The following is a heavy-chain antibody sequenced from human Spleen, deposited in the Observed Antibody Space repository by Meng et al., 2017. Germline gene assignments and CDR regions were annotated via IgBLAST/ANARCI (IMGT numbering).Heavy chain of an antibody. J-gene: IGHJ4*02. D-gene: IGHD4-11*01. CDR2: INHSGST. Sequence: QVQLQPGAAGLLKPSETLSSTCVASGGSFSYYYWSWIRQPPGKGLEWIGEINHSGSTNYNPSLESRATISVDTSQNNLSLKLSSVTAADSAVYYCARGPTTMAHDFDYWGQGTLVTVSS. V-gene: IGHV4-34*01. CDR3: ARGPTTMAHDFDY. CDR1: GGSFSYYY.